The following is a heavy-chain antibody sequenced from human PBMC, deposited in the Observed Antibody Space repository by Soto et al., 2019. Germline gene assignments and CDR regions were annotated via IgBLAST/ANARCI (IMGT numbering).Heavy chain of an antibody. CDR1: GFTFSSYA. V-gene: IGHV3-30-3*01. J-gene: IGHJ6*02. Sequence: QVQLVESGGGVVQPGRSLRLSCAASGFTFSSYAMHWVRQAPGKGLEWVAVISYDGSNKYYADSVKGRFTISSDNSKNTLYLQMNSLRAEDTAVYYCARGTMIGSTVDVWGQGTTVTVSS. CDR3: ARGTMIGSTVDV. CDR2: ISYDGSNK. D-gene: IGHD3-22*01.